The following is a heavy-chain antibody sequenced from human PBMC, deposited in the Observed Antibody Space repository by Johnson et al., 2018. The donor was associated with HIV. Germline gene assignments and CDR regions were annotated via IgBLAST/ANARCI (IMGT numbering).Heavy chain of an antibody. D-gene: IGHD1-26*01. Sequence: MLLVESGGGLVQPGGSLRLSCAASGFTVSSNYMSWVRQAPGKGLEWVSVIYSGGSTYYADSVKGRFTISRENAKNSLYLQMNSLRAGDTAVYYCARGSGSYGDAFDIWGQGTMVTVSS. CDR2: IYSGGST. CDR1: GFTVSSNY. V-gene: IGHV3-66*01. CDR3: ARGSGSYGDAFDI. J-gene: IGHJ3*02.